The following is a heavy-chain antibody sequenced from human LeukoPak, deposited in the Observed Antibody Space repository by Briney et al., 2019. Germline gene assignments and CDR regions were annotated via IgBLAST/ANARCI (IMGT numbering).Heavy chain of an antibody. D-gene: IGHD3-22*01. J-gene: IGHJ4*02. V-gene: IGHV4-39*01. Sequence: SETLSLTCTVSGGSISSSSYYWGWIRQPPGKGLEWIGSIYYSGSTYYNPSLKGRVTISVDTSKNQFSLKLSSVTAADTAVYYCARSRDYYDSSGYYYVSGPSDYWGQGTLVTVSS. CDR1: GGSISSSSYY. CDR3: ARSRDYYDSSGYYYVSGPSDY. CDR2: IYYSGST.